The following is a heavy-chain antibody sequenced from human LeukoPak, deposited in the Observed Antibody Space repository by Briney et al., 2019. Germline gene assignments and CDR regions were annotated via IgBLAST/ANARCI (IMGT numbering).Heavy chain of an antibody. CDR2: INHSGST. CDR1: GGSFSGYY. Sequence: SETLSLTCAVYGGSFSGYYWSWIRQPPGKGLEWIGEINHSGSTNYNPSLKSQVTISVDTSKNQFSLKLSSVTAADTAVYYCARLSLSYSQFDYWGQGTLVTVSS. CDR3: ARLSLSYSQFDY. D-gene: IGHD1-26*01. V-gene: IGHV4-34*01. J-gene: IGHJ4*02.